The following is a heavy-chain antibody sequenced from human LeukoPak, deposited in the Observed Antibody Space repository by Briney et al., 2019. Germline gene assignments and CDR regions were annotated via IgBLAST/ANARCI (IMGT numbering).Heavy chain of an antibody. CDR2: IYSGSST. D-gene: IGHD6-19*01. CDR3: ARDSGESSGWYGGDAFDI. V-gene: IGHV3-53*01. Sequence: GGPLRLSCAASGFTVSSNYMSWVRQAPGKGLEWVSLIYSGSSTYYADSVKGRFTISRDNAKNSLYLQMNSLRAEDTAVYYCARDSGESSGWYGGDAFDIWGQGTMVTVSS. J-gene: IGHJ3*02. CDR1: GFTVSSNY.